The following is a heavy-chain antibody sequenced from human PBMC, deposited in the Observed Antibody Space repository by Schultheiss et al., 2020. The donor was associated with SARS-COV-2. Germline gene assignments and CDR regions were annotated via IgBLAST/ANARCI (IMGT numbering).Heavy chain of an antibody. CDR1: GYSFTSYW. V-gene: IGHV5-51*01. J-gene: IGHJ4*02. Sequence: GGSLRLSCKGSGYSFTSYWIGWVRQMPGKGLEWMGIIYPGDSDTRYSPSFQGQVTISADKSISTAYLQWSSLKASDTAMYYCARNSWDRRYFDYWGQGTLVTVSS. CDR3: ARNSWDRRYFDY. D-gene: IGHD1-14*01. CDR2: IYPGDSDT.